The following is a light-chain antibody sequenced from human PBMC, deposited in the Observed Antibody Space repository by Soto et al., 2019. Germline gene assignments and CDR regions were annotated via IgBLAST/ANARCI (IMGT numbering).Light chain of an antibody. V-gene: IGKV3D-15*01. CDR3: QQHNQWPIT. CDR1: QSAGNF. CDR2: YIS. Sequence: EIVMTQSPATLSVSPVETASLSCRASQSAGNFLAWYRQKPGQAPRLLIYYISTRATGIPARFSGSGSGTEFTLTINSLQSEDSAVYYCQQHNQWPITFGQGTRLEIK. J-gene: IGKJ5*01.